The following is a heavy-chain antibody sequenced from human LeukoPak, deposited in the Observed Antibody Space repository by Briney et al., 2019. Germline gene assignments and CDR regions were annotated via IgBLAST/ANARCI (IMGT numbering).Heavy chain of an antibody. CDR1: GGSLSNHY. CDR3: ARGRIGGRKAPFDY. V-gene: IGHV4-59*11. D-gene: IGHD2-15*01. J-gene: IGHJ4*02. CDR2: IYDSGST. Sequence: PSETLSPTRTVYGGSLSNHYCSWIRQPPGKGLEWIGHIYDSGSTTYNPSLKSLVTMSVDTSKNQFSLNLSSVTAADTAVYYCARGRIGGRKAPFDYWGQGTLITVSS.